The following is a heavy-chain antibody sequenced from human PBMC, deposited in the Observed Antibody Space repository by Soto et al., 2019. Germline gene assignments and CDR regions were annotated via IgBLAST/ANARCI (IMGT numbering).Heavy chain of an antibody. CDR3: ARAGADIVVVVAADLAGMDV. Sequence: QVQLVQSGAEVKKPGASVKVSCKASGYTFTSYAMHWVRQAPGQRLEWMGWINAGNGNTKYSQKFQGRVTITRDTSASTSYMELSSLRSEDTAVYYCARAGADIVVVVAADLAGMDVWGQGTTVTVSS. D-gene: IGHD2-15*01. CDR2: INAGNGNT. CDR1: GYTFTSYA. J-gene: IGHJ6*02. V-gene: IGHV1-3*01.